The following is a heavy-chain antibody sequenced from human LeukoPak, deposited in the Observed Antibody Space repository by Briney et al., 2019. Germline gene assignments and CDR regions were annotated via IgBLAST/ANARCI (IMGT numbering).Heavy chain of an antibody. V-gene: IGHV4-38-2*02. CDR1: GYSISSGYY. Sequence: SETLSLTCAVSGYSISSGYYWGWIRQPPGKGLQWIGSIYHSGDTYYKPSLKSRVTMSVDTSKNQFSLRLTSVTAADTAVYYCARDGGSIGIEFWGQGTTVTVSS. CDR2: IYHSGDT. J-gene: IGHJ3*01. D-gene: IGHD3-3*02. CDR3: ARDGGSIGIEF.